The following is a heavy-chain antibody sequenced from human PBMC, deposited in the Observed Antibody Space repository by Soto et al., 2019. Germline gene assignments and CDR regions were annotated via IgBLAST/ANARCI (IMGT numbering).Heavy chain of an antibody. Sequence: VASVKVSCKAPGDTFTASYMHWVRQAPGQGLEWMGIIDPSGGSTSYSQKFQGRVTMTRDTSTSTVYMELNSLRSEDTAVFYCARDSGHYYRSDAFDKWGQGTMVTVSS. CDR1: GDTFTASY. D-gene: IGHD1-26*01. CDR2: IDPSGGST. CDR3: ARDSGHYYRSDAFDK. J-gene: IGHJ3*02. V-gene: IGHV1-46*01.